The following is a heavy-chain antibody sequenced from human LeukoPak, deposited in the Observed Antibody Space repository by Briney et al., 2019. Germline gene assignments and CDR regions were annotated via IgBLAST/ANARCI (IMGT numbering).Heavy chain of an antibody. J-gene: IGHJ6*02. D-gene: IGHD6-6*01. CDR3: ARQESSCAHYSFYFCMDV. CDR1: GCTISNYY. V-gene: IGHV3-66*04. CDR2: IYSGGYT. Sequence: SGGSLSLTCTVSGCTISNYYWSWIRQAPGKGLEWVSVIYSGGYTFYADSVKGRFTISRDISKNILFLHMDSLRVDDTGVYYCARQESSCAHYSFYFCMDVWGQGTTVTVS.